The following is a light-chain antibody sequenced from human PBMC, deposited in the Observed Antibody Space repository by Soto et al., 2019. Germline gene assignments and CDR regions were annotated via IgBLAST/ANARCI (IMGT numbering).Light chain of an antibody. CDR1: QSVGSSY. J-gene: IGKJ1*01. CDR3: QQIDSSPWT. CDR2: GAS. V-gene: IGKV3-20*01. Sequence: EIVLTQSPGTLYLSPGERASLSCRASQSVGSSYLAWYQQNPGRAPRLLIYGASRRATGIPDRFSGCGSGTDFTLTISGLEPEDFAMYYCQQIDSSPWTFGQGTKVEI.